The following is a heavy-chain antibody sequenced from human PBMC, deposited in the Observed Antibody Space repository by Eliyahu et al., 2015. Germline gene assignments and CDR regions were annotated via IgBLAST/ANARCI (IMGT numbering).Heavy chain of an antibody. Sequence: EVQLVESGGGLIQPGGSLRXSCAAXXXTVSRNYMTWVRQTPGKGLEWGSIIYGDYRTYYADSVKGRFTISRDNSKNSLYLQMNNLRGEDTAVYYCAGDSSGRTYAYHFDSWGQGTLVTVSS. V-gene: IGHV3-53*01. J-gene: IGHJ4*02. CDR3: AGDSSGRTYAYHFDS. D-gene: IGHD3-16*01. CDR2: IYGDYRT. CDR1: XXTVSRNY.